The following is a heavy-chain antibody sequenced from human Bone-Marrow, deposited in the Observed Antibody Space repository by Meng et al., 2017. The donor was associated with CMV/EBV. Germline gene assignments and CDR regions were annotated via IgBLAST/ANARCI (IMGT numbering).Heavy chain of an antibody. D-gene: IGHD3-10*01. V-gene: IGHV1-8*03. Sequence: ASVKVSCKASGYTFSSYDINWVRQATGQGLEWMGWMNPNSGNTGYAQKFQGRVTITRDTSITTAYLELSSLTFEDTAVYYCASGRGAFDYWGQGSPVTVSS. J-gene: IGHJ4*02. CDR2: MNPNSGNT. CDR3: ASGRGAFDY. CDR1: GYTFSSYD.